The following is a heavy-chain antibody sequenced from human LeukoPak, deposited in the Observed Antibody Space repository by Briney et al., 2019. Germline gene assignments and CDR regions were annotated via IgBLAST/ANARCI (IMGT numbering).Heavy chain of an antibody. CDR2: IYYSGST. CDR3: ARHVSHDSSGYTFDY. V-gene: IGHV4-39*01. CDR1: GGSISSSSYY. Sequence: SETLSLTCTVSGGSISSSSYYWGWIRQPPGKGLEWIGSIYYSGSTYYNPSLKSRVTISVDTSKNQFSLKLSSVTAADTAVYYCARHVSHDSSGYTFDYWGQGTLVTVSS. J-gene: IGHJ4*02. D-gene: IGHD3-22*01.